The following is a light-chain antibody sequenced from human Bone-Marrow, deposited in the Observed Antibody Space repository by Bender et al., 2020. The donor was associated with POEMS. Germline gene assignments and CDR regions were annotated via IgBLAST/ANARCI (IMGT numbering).Light chain of an antibody. CDR2: EVT. CDR3: AAWDDSLNGQV. V-gene: IGLV2-14*02. CDR1: SSDVGSYNL. J-gene: IGLJ3*02. Sequence: QSALTQPASVSGSPGQSITISCTGTSSDVGSYNLVSWYQQYPGKAPKTIIYEVTKRPSGVPDRFSGSKSGTSASLAISGLQSEDEADYYCAAWDDSLNGQVFGGGTKLTVL.